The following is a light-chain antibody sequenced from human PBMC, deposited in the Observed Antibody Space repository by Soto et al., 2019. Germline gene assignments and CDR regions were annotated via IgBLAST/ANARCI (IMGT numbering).Light chain of an antibody. CDR2: DVT. Sequence: QSVLTQPASVSGSPGQSITISCTGTSSDVGAYNYVSWYQQYPGKAPKYIIYDVTNRPSGVSYRFSGSKSGNTASLTISGLQAEDEADYYCSSYTTSSTLHVFGTGTKVPVL. CDR3: SSYTTSSTLHV. J-gene: IGLJ1*01. V-gene: IGLV2-14*03. CDR1: SSDVGAYNY.